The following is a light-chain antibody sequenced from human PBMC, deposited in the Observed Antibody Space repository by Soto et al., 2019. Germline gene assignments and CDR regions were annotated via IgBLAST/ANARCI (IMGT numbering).Light chain of an antibody. CDR1: QSVRNN. Sequence: EIVLTQSPGTLSVSPGERATLSCKASQSVRNNLVWYLQKPGQAPRPIIYDATTRATGIPVRFSGSGSGTDFTLTISSLEPEDFAVYYCQHYGSAGTFGQGTKVDIK. V-gene: IGKV3-20*01. J-gene: IGKJ1*01. CDR3: QHYGSAGT. CDR2: DAT.